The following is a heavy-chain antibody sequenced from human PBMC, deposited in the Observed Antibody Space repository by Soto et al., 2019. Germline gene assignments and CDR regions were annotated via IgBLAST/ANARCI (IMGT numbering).Heavy chain of an antibody. CDR2: ISYDGGDN. CDR3: AKRQSGACDN. D-gene: IGHD2-8*02. J-gene: IGHJ4*02. CDR1: GFTFTNYG. Sequence: QVKLVESGGGVVQPGRSLRLSCAASGFTFTNYGMHWVRQAPGKGLEWVATISYDGGDNYYADSVKDRFIISRDNSKYTLYLHMNSLRAADTAVYSCAKRQSGACDNWGKGTLVTVSS. V-gene: IGHV3-33*05.